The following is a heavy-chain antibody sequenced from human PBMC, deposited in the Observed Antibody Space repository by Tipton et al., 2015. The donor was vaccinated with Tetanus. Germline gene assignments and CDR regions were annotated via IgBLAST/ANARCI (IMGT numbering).Heavy chain of an antibody. Sequence: SLRLSCAASGFIFSSCGIHWVRQAPGKGLEWAAVSWYDGTDKYYADSVKGRFTISRDNSKNTLYLQMNSLRAEDTAVYYCAREADCSGGSCFSGDFDNWGQGTQVTVSS. D-gene: IGHD2-15*01. CDR2: SWYDGTDK. CDR1: GFIFSSCG. V-gene: IGHV3-33*01. CDR3: AREADCSGGSCFSGDFDN. J-gene: IGHJ4*02.